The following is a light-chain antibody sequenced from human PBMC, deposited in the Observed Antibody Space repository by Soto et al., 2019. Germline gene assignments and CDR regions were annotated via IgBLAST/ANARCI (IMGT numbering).Light chain of an antibody. CDR1: QGISSY. Sequence: DIQLTQSPSFLSASVGDRVTITCRASQGISSYLAWYQQKPGKAPKLLIYAASTLQSGVPSRFSGSGSGTDFTLTISSLQPEDLATYYCQQLNSYPGFTFGPGNKVDIK. CDR3: QQLNSYPGFT. V-gene: IGKV1-9*01. J-gene: IGKJ3*01. CDR2: AAS.